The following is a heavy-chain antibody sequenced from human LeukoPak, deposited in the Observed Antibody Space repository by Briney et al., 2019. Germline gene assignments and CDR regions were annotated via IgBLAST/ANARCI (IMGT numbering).Heavy chain of an antibody. V-gene: IGHV3-23*01. CDR2: ISGSGGST. D-gene: IGHD3/OR15-3a*01. J-gene: IGHJ3*02. Sequence: GGSLRLSCAASGFTFSSYAMSWVRQAPGKGLEWVSAISGSGGSTYYADPVKGRFTISRDNSKNTLYLQMNGLRVEDTAVYYCVREGPRGLAFDIWGQGTMVTVSS. CDR1: GFTFSSYA. CDR3: VREGPRGLAFDI.